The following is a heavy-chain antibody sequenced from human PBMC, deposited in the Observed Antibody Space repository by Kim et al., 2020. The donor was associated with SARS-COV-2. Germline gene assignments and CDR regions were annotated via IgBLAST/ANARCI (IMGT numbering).Heavy chain of an antibody. CDR2: IRWDGGRT. CDR3: VRDMTGSTPSHYFEY. V-gene: IGHV3-43*01. J-gene: IGHJ4*02. Sequence: GGSLRLSCAASGFTFNDYTMHWVRQAPGKGLEWVSLIRWDGGRTFYADSVKGRFTVSRDNSKTSLYLQANSLTAEDTAFYYCVRDMTGSTPSHYFEYWGQGTLVTVSS. D-gene: IGHD1-7*01. CDR1: GFTFNDYT.